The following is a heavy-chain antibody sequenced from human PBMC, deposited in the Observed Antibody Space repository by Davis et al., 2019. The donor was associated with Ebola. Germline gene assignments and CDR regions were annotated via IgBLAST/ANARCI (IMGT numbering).Heavy chain of an antibody. Sequence: MPSETLSLTCAVSGGSISSYYWSWIRQPPGKGLEWIGYIYYSGSTNYNPSLTSRVTISVDKSKNQFSLKLSSVTAADTAVYYCARSPGDGYYYYYGMDVWGQGTTVTVSS. CDR3: ARSPGDGYYYYYGMDV. V-gene: IGHV4-59*12. CDR1: GGSISSYY. D-gene: IGHD3-10*01. CDR2: IYYSGST. J-gene: IGHJ6*02.